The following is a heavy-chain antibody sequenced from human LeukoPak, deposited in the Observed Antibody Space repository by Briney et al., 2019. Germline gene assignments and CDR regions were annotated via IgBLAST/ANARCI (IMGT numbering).Heavy chain of an antibody. CDR2: ISSSGSTI. CDR3: ARERPEYYDFWSGYSDY. V-gene: IGHV3-11*04. CDR1: GFTFNKYY. D-gene: IGHD3-3*01. J-gene: IGHJ4*02. Sequence: PGGSLRLSCAASGFTFNKYYMSWVRQAPGKGLEWVSYISSSGSTIYYADSVRGRFTISRDNAKNSLYLQMNSLRAEDTAVYYCARERPEYYDFWSGYSDYWGQGTLVTVSS.